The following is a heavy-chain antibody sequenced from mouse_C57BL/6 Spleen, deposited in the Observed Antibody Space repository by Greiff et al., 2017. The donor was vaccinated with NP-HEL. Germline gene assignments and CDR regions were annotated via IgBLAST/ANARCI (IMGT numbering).Heavy chain of an antibody. J-gene: IGHJ1*03. V-gene: IGHV1-55*01. CDR1: GYTFTSYW. Sequence: QVQLQQPGAELVKPGASVKMSCKASGYTFTSYWVTWVKQRPGQGLEWIGDIYPGSGSTNYNEKFKSKATLTVDTSSSTAYMQLSSLTSEDSAVYYCARFTTGYFDVWGTGTTVTVSS. CDR3: ARFTTGYFDV. D-gene: IGHD2-12*01. CDR2: IYPGSGST.